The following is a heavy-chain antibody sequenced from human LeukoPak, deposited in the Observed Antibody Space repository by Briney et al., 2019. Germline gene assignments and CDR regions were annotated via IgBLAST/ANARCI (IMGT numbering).Heavy chain of an antibody. Sequence: ASVKVSCKASGYTVTGYYMHWVRQAPGQGLEWMGWINPNSGGTNYAQKLQGRVTMTTDTSTSTAYMELRRLGSDDTAVYYCARDLVHHRLLATVYNWFDPWGQGTLVTVSS. CDR3: ARDLVHHRLLATVYNWFDP. J-gene: IGHJ5*02. CDR1: GYTVTGYY. D-gene: IGHD3-3*02. CDR2: INPNSGGT. V-gene: IGHV1-2*02.